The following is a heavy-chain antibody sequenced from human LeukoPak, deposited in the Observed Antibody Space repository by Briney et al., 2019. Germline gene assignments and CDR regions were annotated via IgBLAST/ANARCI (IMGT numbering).Heavy chain of an antibody. D-gene: IGHD2-15*01. J-gene: IGHJ3*02. V-gene: IGHV5-51*01. CDR3: ASSTQWSYGSFDI. CDR2: IYPGDSDT. Sequence: GESPKISCKGSGYSFTSYWIGWVRQMPGKGLEWMGIIYPGDSDTRYSPSFQGQVTISADKSISTAYLQWSSLKASDTAMYYCASSTQWSYGSFDIWGQGTMVTVSS. CDR1: GYSFTSYW.